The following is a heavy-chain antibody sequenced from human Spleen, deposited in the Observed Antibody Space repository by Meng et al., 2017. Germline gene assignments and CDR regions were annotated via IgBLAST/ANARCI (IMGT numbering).Heavy chain of an antibody. CDR2: IKSKVNGGTT. J-gene: IGHJ4*02. D-gene: IGHD3-10*01. V-gene: IGHV3-15*01. CDR1: GITFRNLW. CDR3: AREGTDYFGSGSYPNY. Sequence: GESLKISCVASGITFRNLWMTWVRQAPGKGLEWVGRIKSKVNGGTTDFAAPVKGRFTISRDSARNTLYLDMDGLTIEDTALYYCAREGTDYFGSGSYPNYWGRGALVTVSS.